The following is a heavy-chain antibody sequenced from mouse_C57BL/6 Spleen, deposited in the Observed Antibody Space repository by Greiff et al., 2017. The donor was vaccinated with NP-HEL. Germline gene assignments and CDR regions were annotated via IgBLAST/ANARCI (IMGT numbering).Heavy chain of an antibody. V-gene: IGHV3-6*01. D-gene: IGHD6-1*01. CDR3: ARDPAPRGFDY. CDR1: GYSITSGYY. Sequence: EVHLVESGPGLVKPSQSLSLTCSVTGYSITSGYYWNWIRQFPGNKLEWMGYISYDGSNNYNPSLKNRISITRDTSKNQFFLKLNSVTTEDTATYYCARDPAPRGFDYWGQGTTLTVSS. CDR2: ISYDGSN. J-gene: IGHJ2*01.